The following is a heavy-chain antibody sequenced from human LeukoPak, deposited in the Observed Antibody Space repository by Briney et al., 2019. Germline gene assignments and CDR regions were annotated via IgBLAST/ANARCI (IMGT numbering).Heavy chain of an antibody. D-gene: IGHD2-2*01. CDR3: AGGWGYCSSTSCENWFDP. Sequence: PSETLSLTCTVSGDSISSYYWSWIRQSPGKGLEWIGRIYTSGSTNYNPSLKSRVTMSVDTSKNQFSLKLSSVTAADTAVYYCAGGWGYCSSTSCENWFDPWGQGTLVTVSS. V-gene: IGHV4-4*07. CDR1: GDSISSYY. CDR2: IYTSGST. J-gene: IGHJ5*02.